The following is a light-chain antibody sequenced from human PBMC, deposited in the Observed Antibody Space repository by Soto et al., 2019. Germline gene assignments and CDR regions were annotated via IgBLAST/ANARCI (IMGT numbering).Light chain of an antibody. J-gene: IGKJ5*01. CDR1: QSLLHITGETF. CDR2: EVS. V-gene: IGKV2D-29*02. Sequence: DVVMTQTPLSLSVAPGQPASISCKCSQSLLHITGETFLFWYLQKPGQSPQLLIYEVSTRVSGVPDRFSGSGSGTDFTLEISRVETDDVGIYYCMQSTQLPPTFGQGTRLENK. CDR3: MQSTQLPPT.